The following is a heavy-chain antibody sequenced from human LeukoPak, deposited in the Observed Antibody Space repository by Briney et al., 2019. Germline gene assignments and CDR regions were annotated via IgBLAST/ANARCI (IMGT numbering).Heavy chain of an antibody. CDR3: ARGHCSSTSCYRWFDP. D-gene: IGHD2-2*01. CDR1: GYTFTSYG. V-gene: IGHV1-18*04. CDR2: ISAYNGNT. J-gene: IGHJ5*02. Sequence: GASVKVSCKASGYTFTSYGISWVRQAPGQGLEWMGWISAYNGNTNYAQKLQGRVTMTTDTSTSTAYVELRSLRSDDTAVYYCARGHCSSTSCYRWFDPWGQGTLVTVSS.